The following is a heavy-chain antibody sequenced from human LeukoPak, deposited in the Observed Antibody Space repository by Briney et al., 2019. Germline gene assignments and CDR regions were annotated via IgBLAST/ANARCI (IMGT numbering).Heavy chain of an antibody. Sequence: GGSLRLSCAASGFTFNDYAMNWVRQAPGKGLEWVSAVSGSGYSTYYADYVKGLFTISRDNSKNTLYLQMNSLRAEDTAVYYCAKVPYYDILTRGYYYYYMDVWGKGTTVTVSS. J-gene: IGHJ6*03. CDR2: VSGSGYST. D-gene: IGHD3-9*01. CDR3: AKVPYYDILTRGYYYYYMDV. CDR1: GFTFNDYA. V-gene: IGHV3-23*01.